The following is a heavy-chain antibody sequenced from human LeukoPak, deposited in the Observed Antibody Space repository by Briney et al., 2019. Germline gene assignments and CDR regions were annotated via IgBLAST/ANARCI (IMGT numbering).Heavy chain of an antibody. CDR3: ARAPFYLHSSAWD. V-gene: IGHV1-8*03. CDR1: GYTFTSYD. Sequence: VSVKVSCKASGYTFTSYDINWVRQATGQGLEWMGWMNPNSGNTGYAQKFQGRVTITRNTSISTAYMELSSLKSEDTAVYYCARAPFYLHSSAWDWGQGTLVTVSS. J-gene: IGHJ4*02. D-gene: IGHD3-22*01. CDR2: MNPNSGNT.